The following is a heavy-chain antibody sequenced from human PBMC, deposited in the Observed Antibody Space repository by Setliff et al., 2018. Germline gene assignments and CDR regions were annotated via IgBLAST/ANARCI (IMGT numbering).Heavy chain of an antibody. CDR1: GGSISTNTYF. Sequence: PSETLSLTCTVSGGSISTNTYFWGWIRQSPGKGLEWIGYSSTSGCTNCNPSLNSRVTISADTSKNQFSVRLNSVTAADTAVYYCARHWDFCGGNCPHNSIDYWGRGALVTVSS. J-gene: IGHJ4*02. CDR3: ARHWDFCGGNCPHNSIDY. CDR2: SSTSGCT. V-gene: IGHV4-39*01. D-gene: IGHD2-21*02.